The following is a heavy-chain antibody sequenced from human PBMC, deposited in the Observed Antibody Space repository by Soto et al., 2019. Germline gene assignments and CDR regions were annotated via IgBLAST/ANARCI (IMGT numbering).Heavy chain of an antibody. D-gene: IGHD5-12*01. CDR2: SYHGGRT. J-gene: IGHJ6*02. V-gene: IGHV4-30-2*01. CDR1: GGSISIGSYT. CDR3: SRDKGATGYYYHGMDG. Sequence: SGSLALTSADSGGSISIGSYTRSWIRQPPRKGLEWIGYSYHGGRTFYNPSLKSRVTIAVDRCKNQFSLKLTSVTAADTVVYSCSRDKGATGYYYHGMDGWGQGTTLTVSS.